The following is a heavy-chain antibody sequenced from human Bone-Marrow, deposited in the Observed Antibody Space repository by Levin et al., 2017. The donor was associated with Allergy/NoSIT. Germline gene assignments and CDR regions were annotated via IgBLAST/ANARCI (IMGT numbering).Heavy chain of an antibody. CDR3: ARSPVAGGHYFDY. J-gene: IGHJ4*02. Sequence: GGSLRLSCAASGFTFSSYDMHWVRQATGKGLEWVAAIGTGGDTYYPDSVKGRFTISRENAKNSSYLQMNNLRDGDTAVYYCARSPVAGGHYFDYWGQGTLVTVSS. V-gene: IGHV3-13*01. D-gene: IGHD6-19*01. CDR1: GFTFSSYD. CDR2: IGTGGDT.